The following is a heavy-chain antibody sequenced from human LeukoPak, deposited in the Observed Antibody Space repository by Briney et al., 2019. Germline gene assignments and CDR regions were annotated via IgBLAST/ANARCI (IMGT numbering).Heavy chain of an antibody. CDR2: INPNSGDT. J-gene: IGHJ6*03. D-gene: IGHD2-2*01. CDR3: ARSGIVVVPAAMWGYYYYYYYMDV. CDR1: GYTFTSYA. Sequence: ASVKVSCKASGYTFTSYAMNWVRQAPRQGLEWMGWINPNSGDTNYAQKFQGRVTMTRDTSISTAYMELSRLRSDDTAVYYCARSGIVVVPAAMWGYYYYYYYMDVWGKGTTVTISS. V-gene: IGHV1-2*02.